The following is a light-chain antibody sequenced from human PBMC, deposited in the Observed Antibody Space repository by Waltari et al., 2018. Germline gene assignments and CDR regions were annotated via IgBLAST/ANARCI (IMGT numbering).Light chain of an antibody. CDR2: EVT. CDR3: SSFESSRTWV. Sequence: QSALTQPASVSGSPRQSITISCSGTSADIGRYNLVAWYQQLPGNAPKLVIYEVTERPSELSNRFSGSKSGNTASLTISGLQAEDEADYYCSSFESSRTWVFGGGTKLTVL. CDR1: SADIGRYNL. J-gene: IGLJ3*02. V-gene: IGLV2-23*02.